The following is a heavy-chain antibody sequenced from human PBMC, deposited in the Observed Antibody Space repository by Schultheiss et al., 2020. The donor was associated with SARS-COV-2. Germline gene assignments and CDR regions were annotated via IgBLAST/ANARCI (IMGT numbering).Heavy chain of an antibody. J-gene: IGHJ4*02. Sequence: GGSLRLSCVAWGFTFSLYSIIWVRQAPGKGLEWVAVISYDGSNKYYADSVKGRFTISRDNSKNTLYLQMNSLRAEDTAVYYCARDHYFDYWGQGTLVTVSS. CDR3: ARDHYFDY. V-gene: IGHV3-30*03. CDR2: ISYDGSNK. CDR1: GFTFSLYS.